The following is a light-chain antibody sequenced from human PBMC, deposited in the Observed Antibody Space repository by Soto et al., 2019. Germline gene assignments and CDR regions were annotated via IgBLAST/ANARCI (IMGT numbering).Light chain of an antibody. V-gene: IGKV1-5*03. CDR3: QQYYTYPWT. Sequence: DIQMTQSPSTLSASVGDRVTITCRASQSISSWLAWYQQKPGKAPKLLIYKASSLESGVPSGFSGSGSGTEFTLTISSLQPDDFATYYCQQYYTYPWTFGQGTKVDIK. CDR1: QSISSW. J-gene: IGKJ1*01. CDR2: KAS.